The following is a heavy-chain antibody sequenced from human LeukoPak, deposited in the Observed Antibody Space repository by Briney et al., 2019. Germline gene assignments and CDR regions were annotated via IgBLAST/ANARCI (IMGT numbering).Heavy chain of an antibody. CDR3: ARDLPLSDAFDI. CDR1: GDSLSINTVA. V-gene: IGHV6-1*01. J-gene: IGHJ3*02. Sequence: SQTLSLTCAISGDSLSINTVAWNWIRQSPSRGLEWLGRTDYRFKWYNDYAVSVKSQITINPDTSKNQFSLQLNSVTPEDTAVYYCARDLPLSDAFDIWGQGTMVTVSS. CDR2: TDYRFKWYN.